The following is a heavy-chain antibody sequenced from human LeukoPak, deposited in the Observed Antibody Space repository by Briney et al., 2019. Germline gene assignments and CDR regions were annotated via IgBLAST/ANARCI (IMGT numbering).Heavy chain of an antibody. J-gene: IGHJ6*02. CDR3: XXXXXXXXXYPXYXXGMDV. CDR2: XXXXGSNK. CDR1: GFTFSSYG. Sequence: GGSLRLSCAASGFTFSSYGMHWVRQAPGKGLEWVAVXXXXGSNKYYXXXXXGRFTISRDNSKNTLYLQMNSRRGEDTAVYCXXXXXXXXXXYPXYXXGMDVWGQGTTVTVSS. V-gene: IGHV3-33*01.